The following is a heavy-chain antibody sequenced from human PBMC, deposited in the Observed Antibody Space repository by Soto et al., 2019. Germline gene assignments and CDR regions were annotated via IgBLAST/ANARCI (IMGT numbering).Heavy chain of an antibody. Sequence: PSETLSLTCTVSGGSISSYYWSWIRQPAGKGLEWIGRIYTSGSTNYNPSLKSRVTMSVDTSKNQFSLKLSSVTAADTAVYYCARVSYDSSGYYYYNWFDPWGQGTLVTVS. D-gene: IGHD3-22*01. CDR1: GGSISSYY. J-gene: IGHJ5*02. CDR2: IYTSGST. CDR3: ARVSYDSSGYYYYNWFDP. V-gene: IGHV4-4*07.